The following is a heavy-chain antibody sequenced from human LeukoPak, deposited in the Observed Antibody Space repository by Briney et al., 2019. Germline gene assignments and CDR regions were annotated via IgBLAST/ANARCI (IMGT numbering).Heavy chain of an antibody. CDR1: GGSISSYY. CDR2: INHSGST. CDR3: ARPFDYYDSSGYYMRYYYMDV. V-gene: IGHV4-34*01. D-gene: IGHD3-22*01. J-gene: IGHJ6*03. Sequence: SETLSLTCTVSGGSISSYYWSWIRQPPGKGLEWIGEINHSGSTNYNPSLKSRVTISVDTSKNQFSLKLSSVTAADTAVYYCARPFDYYDSSGYYMRYYYMDVWGKGTTVTVSS.